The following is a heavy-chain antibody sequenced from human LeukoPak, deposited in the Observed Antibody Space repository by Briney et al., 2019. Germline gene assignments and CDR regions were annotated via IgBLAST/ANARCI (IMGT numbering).Heavy chain of an antibody. V-gene: IGHV5-51*01. CDR1: RYTIPNYW. CDR2: IYPGVSDT. J-gene: IGHJ4*02. Sequence: GESLNISFKGSRYTIPNYWIGWVRQMPGKGMEWMGIIYPGVSDTRYSPSFQGQATISADKTISTAYLQWSSLKASDTAMYYCARRSGYSSGWTALDYWGQGTLVTVSS. D-gene: IGHD6-19*01. CDR3: ARRSGYSSGWTALDY.